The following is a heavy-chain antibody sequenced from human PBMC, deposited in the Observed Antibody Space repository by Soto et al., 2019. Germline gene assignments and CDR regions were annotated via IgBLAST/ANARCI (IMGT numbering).Heavy chain of an antibody. CDR2: ISGSGGST. Sequence: GGSLRLSCAASGFTFSSYAMSWVRQAPGKGLEWVSAISGSGGSTYYADSVKGWFTISRDNSKNTLYLQVNSLRAVDTAVYYCAKERSGSRYYFDYWGQGTLVTVSS. V-gene: IGHV3-23*01. CDR1: GFTFSSYA. CDR3: AKERSGSRYYFDY. D-gene: IGHD3-3*01. J-gene: IGHJ4*02.